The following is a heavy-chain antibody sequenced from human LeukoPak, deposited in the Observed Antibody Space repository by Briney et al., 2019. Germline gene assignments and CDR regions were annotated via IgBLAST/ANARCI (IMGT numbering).Heavy chain of an antibody. CDR2: IRSKANNYAT. J-gene: IGHJ4*02. V-gene: IGHV3-73*01. CDR1: GFCFSGSA. CDR3: TVTYYSDDSGYGGTDY. D-gene: IGHD3-22*01. Sequence: GGSLKLSCAASGFCFSGSAMHWVRQASGKGLEWVGRIRSKANNYATTYAASVSGRFTISRDDSKNTAYLQMNSLRSDDTAMYYCTVTYYSDDSGYGGTDYWGQGTLVTVSS.